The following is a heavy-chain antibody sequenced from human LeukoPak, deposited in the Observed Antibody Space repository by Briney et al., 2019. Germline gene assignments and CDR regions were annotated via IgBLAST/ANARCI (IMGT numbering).Heavy chain of an antibody. CDR2: INPSGGST. Sequence: ASVKVSCKASGYTFTSYHMHWVRQAPGQGLEWMGIINPSGGSTSYAQKFQGRVTMTRGTSTSTVYMELSSLRSEDTAVYYCARAETTVMDWFDPWGQGTLVTVSS. V-gene: IGHV1-46*01. CDR1: GYTFTSYH. CDR3: ARAETTVMDWFDP. D-gene: IGHD4-17*01. J-gene: IGHJ5*02.